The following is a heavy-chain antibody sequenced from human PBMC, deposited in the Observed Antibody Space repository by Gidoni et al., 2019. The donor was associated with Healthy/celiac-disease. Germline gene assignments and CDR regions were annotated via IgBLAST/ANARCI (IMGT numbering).Heavy chain of an antibody. Sequence: QVQLVQTGAEGKKTGSSVKVYCKASGGTFSSYAISWVRQAPGPGLEWMGSIIPILGIANYAQKFQGRVTITADKSTSTAYMGLSSLRSYDTAVYYCARDGIQRNYYFDYWGQGTLVTVSS. D-gene: IGHD5-18*01. CDR3: ARDGIQRNYYFDY. CDR1: GGTFSSYA. J-gene: IGHJ4*02. CDR2: IIPILGIA. V-gene: IGHV1-69*04.